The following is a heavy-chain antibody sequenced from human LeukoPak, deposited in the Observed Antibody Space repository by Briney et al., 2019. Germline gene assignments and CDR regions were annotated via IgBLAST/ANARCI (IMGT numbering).Heavy chain of an antibody. CDR3: AGNWGYDILTGRSPFDY. Sequence: PGGSLRLSCAASGFTFSSYAMSWVRQAPGKGLEWVSAISGSGGSTYYADSVKGRFTISRDNAKNSLYLQMNSLRAEDTAVYYCAGNWGYDILTGRSPFDYWGQGTLVTVSS. V-gene: IGHV3-23*01. J-gene: IGHJ4*02. CDR2: ISGSGGST. CDR1: GFTFSSYA. D-gene: IGHD3-9*01.